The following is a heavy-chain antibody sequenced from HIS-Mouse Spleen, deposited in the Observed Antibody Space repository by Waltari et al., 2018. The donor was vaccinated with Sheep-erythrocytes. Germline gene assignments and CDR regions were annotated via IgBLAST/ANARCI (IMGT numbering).Heavy chain of an antibody. J-gene: IGHJ3*02. CDR2: FYYSGSP. D-gene: IGHD7-27*01. V-gene: IGHV4-39*02. Sequence: QLQLQESGPGLVKPSETLSLTCTVSGGSISSSSYYWGWIRQPPGKGLEWIGGFYYSGSPYSNPPLKSRVPISVATSKNQFSLKLSSVTAADTAVYYCARDTNWGGDAFDIWGQGTMVTVSS. CDR1: GGSISSSSYY. CDR3: ARDTNWGGDAFDI.